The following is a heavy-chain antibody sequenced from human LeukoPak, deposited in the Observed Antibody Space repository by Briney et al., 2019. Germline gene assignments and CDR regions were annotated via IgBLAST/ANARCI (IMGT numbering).Heavy chain of an antibody. Sequence: PGGSLRLSCAASGFTFSSYAMSGVRQSPGKGLEWVSAISGSGGSTYYADSVKGRFTISRDNSKNTLYLQMNSLRAEDTAVYYCHIKRFGELFLDYWGQGTLVTVSS. CDR1: GFTFSSYA. D-gene: IGHD3-10*01. CDR2: ISGSGGST. V-gene: IGHV3-23*01. J-gene: IGHJ4*02. CDR3: HIKRFGELFLDY.